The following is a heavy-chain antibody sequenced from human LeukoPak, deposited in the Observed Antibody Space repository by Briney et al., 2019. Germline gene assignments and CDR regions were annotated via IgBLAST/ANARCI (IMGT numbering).Heavy chain of an antibody. CDR3: ARDLWDIVVVPAAASADSYYGMDV. J-gene: IGHJ6*02. D-gene: IGHD2-2*01. V-gene: IGHV1-69*13. CDR2: IIPIFGTA. CDR1: GGTFSSYA. Sequence: SVKVSCKASGGTFSSYAISWVRQAPGQGLEWMGGIIPIFGTANYAQKFQGRVTITADESTSTAYMELSSLRSEDTAVYYCARDLWDIVVVPAAASADSYYGMDVWGQGTTSPSP.